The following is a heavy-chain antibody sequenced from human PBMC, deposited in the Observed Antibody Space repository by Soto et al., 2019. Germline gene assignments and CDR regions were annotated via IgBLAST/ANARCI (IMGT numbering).Heavy chain of an antibody. Sequence: PSETLSLTCTVSGGYISSYYWSWIRQPPGKGLEWIGYIYYSGSTNYNPSLKSRVTISVDTSKNQFSLKLSSVTAADTAVYYCARGRSGYCSSTSCWGYYYYGMDVWGQGTTVTVSS. D-gene: IGHD2-2*03. CDR1: GGYISSYY. J-gene: IGHJ6*02. V-gene: IGHV4-59*01. CDR3: ARGRSGYCSSTSCWGYYYYGMDV. CDR2: IYYSGST.